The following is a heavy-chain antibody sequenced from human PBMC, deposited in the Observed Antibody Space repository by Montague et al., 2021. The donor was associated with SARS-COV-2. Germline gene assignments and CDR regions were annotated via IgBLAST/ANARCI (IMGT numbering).Heavy chain of an antibody. CDR2: IFYKGST. V-gene: IGHV4-39*01. CDR3: ARLSWIPTAAPITFDH. CDR1: GGSITNSNYY. Sequence: SETLSLTCSVSGGSITNSNYYWVWIRQPPGKGLEWIGRIFYKGSTYYNPYFKSRLTLSVDTSKNQFSLKLRSVTAADTAVYFCARLSWIPTAAPITFDHWGQGALVTISS. D-gene: IGHD5-18*01. J-gene: IGHJ4*02.